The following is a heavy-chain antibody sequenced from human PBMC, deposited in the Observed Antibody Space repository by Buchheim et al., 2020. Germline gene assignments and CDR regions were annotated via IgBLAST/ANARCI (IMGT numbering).Heavy chain of an antibody. J-gene: IGHJ4*02. V-gene: IGHV4-34*01. CDR1: GGSFSGYY. Sequence: QVQLQQWGAGLLKPSETLSLTCAVYGGSFSGYYWSWIRQPPGKGLEWIGEINHSGSTNYNPSLKSRVTISVDTSKNHFSLKLSSVTAEDTAVYYGARTAFLSSYGYTYIDYWGQGTL. D-gene: IGHD5-18*01. CDR2: INHSGST. CDR3: ARTAFLSSYGYTYIDY.